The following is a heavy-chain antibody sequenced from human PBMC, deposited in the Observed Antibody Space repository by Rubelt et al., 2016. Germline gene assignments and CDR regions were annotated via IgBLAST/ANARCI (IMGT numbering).Heavy chain of an antibody. D-gene: IGHD3-22*01. Sequence: QVQLVQSGAEVKKPGASGKVSCKASGYTFTGYYMHWVRQAPGQGLEWMGWINPNSGGTNYAQKFPGRVTMTGDTSISTAYMELSRLRSDDTAVYYCARFAIGGHSSGYLFDYWGQGTLVTVSS. CDR1: GYTFTGYY. CDR2: INPNSGGT. CDR3: ARFAIGGHSSGYLFDY. V-gene: IGHV1-2*02. J-gene: IGHJ4*02.